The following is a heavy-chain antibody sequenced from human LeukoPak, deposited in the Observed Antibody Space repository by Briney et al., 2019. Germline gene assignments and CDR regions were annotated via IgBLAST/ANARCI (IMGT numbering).Heavy chain of an antibody. V-gene: IGHV4-39*01. CDR1: GGSISSSSYY. J-gene: IGHJ4*02. D-gene: IGHD2-21*02. CDR2: IYYSGST. Sequence: SETLSPTCTVSGGSISSSSYYWGWIRQPPGMGLEWIGSIYYSGSTYYNPSLKSRVTISVATSNNQFSLKLSSVTAADTALYYCARHHCGGDCPGDYFDYWGQGTLVTVSS. CDR3: ARHHCGGDCPGDYFDY.